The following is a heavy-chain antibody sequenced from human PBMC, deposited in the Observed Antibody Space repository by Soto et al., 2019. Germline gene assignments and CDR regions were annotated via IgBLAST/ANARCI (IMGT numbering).Heavy chain of an antibody. J-gene: IGHJ5*02. V-gene: IGHV2-5*02. CDR3: AKRLRDYGLGRERATYFDP. CDR1: GFSLSTTGVG. D-gene: IGHD3-10*01. CDR2: IYWDDDK. Sequence: QITLKESGPTLVRPTQTLTLTCTFSGFSLSTTGVGVGWIRQPPGKALEWLALIYWDDDKRYSPSLKSRLTITQDTSKNAVILTMTNMDPVDTATYYCAKRLRDYGLGRERATYFDPWGQGTLVTVSS.